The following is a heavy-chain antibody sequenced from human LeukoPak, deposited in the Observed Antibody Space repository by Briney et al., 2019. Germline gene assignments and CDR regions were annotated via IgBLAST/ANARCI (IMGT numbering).Heavy chain of an antibody. CDR1: LLIFSSYW. CDR3: ARGTGYPGY. J-gene: IGHJ4*02. D-gene: IGHD7-27*01. CDR2: INSHGSST. Sequence: GWCLRLSCAASLLIFSSYWLHWVGQAPGKGVVWVSRINSHGSSTSYADSVKGRFTISRDNAKNTLYLQMNSLRAEDTAVYYCARGTGYPGYWGQGTLVTVSS. V-gene: IGHV3-74*01.